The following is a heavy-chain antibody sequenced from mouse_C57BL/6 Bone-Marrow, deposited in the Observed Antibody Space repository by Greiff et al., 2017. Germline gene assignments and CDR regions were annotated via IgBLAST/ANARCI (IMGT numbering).Heavy chain of an antibody. Sequence: VQLVESGAELAKPGASVKLSCKASGYTFTSYWMHWVKQRPGQGLEWIGYINPSSGYTKYNQKFKDKATLTAEKSSSTSYMQRSSLTYEDSAVYYCARVEFAYWGQGTLVTVSA. CDR2: INPSSGYT. J-gene: IGHJ3*01. V-gene: IGHV1-7*01. CDR3: ARVEFAY. CDR1: GYTFTSYW.